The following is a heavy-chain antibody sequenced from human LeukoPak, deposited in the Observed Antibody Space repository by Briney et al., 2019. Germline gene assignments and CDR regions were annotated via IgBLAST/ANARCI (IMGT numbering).Heavy chain of an antibody. Sequence: SGTLSLTCAVYGGSFSGYYWSWIRQPPGKGLEWIGEINHSGSTNYNPSLKSRVTISVDTSKNQFPLKLSSVTAADTAVYYCARRSTFPLYSSSTSCYHFDYWGQGTLVTVSS. CDR1: GGSFSGYY. CDR3: ARRSTFPLYSSSTSCYHFDY. CDR2: INHSGST. J-gene: IGHJ4*02. V-gene: IGHV4-34*01. D-gene: IGHD2-2*01.